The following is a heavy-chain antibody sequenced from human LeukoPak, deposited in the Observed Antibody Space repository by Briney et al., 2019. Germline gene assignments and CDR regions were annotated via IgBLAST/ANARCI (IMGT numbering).Heavy chain of an antibody. CDR2: IYYSGSS. CDR1: GGSISSRSYY. J-gene: IGHJ4*02. Sequence: SETLSLTCTVSGGSISSRSYYWGWIRQPPGKGLEWIGSIYYSGSSYNNPSLKSRVTIPVDTSKNQFSLKLSSVTAADTAVYFCARQRTDDSSGSLDYWGQGTLVTVSS. D-gene: IGHD3-22*01. V-gene: IGHV4-39*07. CDR3: ARQRTDDSSGSLDY.